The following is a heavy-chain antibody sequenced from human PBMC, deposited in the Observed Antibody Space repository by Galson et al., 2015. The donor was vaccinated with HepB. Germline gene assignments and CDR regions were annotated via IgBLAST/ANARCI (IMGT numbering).Heavy chain of an antibody. D-gene: IGHD1-26*01. J-gene: IGHJ4*02. CDR1: GGTFSSYA. V-gene: IGHV1-69*13. Sequence: SVKVSCKASGGTFSSYAISWVRQAPGQGLEWMGGIIPIFGTANYAQKFQGRVTITADESTSTAYMELSSLRSEDTAVYYCAREGGGSYTFDYWGQGTLVTVSS. CDR2: IIPIFGTA. CDR3: AREGGGSYTFDY.